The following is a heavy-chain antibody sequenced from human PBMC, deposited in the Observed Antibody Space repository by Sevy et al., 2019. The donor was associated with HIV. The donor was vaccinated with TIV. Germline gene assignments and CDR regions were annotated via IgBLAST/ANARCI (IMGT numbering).Heavy chain of an antibody. CDR3: AKDQGAAKYYYDNSGYWDY. V-gene: IGHV3-30*18. CDR2: ISHDGSDK. D-gene: IGHD3-22*01. Sequence: GGSLRLSCAASGFTFSAHGMHWVRQAPGKGLEWVALISHDGSDKYYADSVTGRFTISRDNSKNTLYLQMNSLRAEDTAVYYSAKDQGAAKYYYDNSGYWDYWGQGTLVTVSS. CDR1: GFTFSAHG. J-gene: IGHJ4*02.